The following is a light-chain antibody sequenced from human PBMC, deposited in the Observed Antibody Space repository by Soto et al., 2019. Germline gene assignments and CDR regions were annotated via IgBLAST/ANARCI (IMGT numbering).Light chain of an antibody. CDR2: GAS. J-gene: IGKJ4*01. CDR3: QQYNNWPTLT. CDR1: QSVSSY. V-gene: IGKV3-15*01. Sequence: EIVMTQSPATLSVSPGERATLSCRASQSVSSYLAWYQQTPGQAPRLLIYGASTRATGIPARFSGSGSGTEFALTISSLQSEDFAVYYCQQYNNWPTLTFGGGTKVEIK.